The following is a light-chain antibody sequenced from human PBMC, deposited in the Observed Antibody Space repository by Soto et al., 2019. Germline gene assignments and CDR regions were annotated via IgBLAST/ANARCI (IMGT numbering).Light chain of an antibody. CDR3: QQYGSSPT. J-gene: IGKJ4*01. Sequence: VLTQSPATLSLSPGERATLSCRASQSVSSSFLAWYQQKPGQAPRLLIYGTSSRATGIPDRFSGSGSGTHSSLTISGLEPEDFAVYSCQQYGSSPTFGGGTKVDIK. CDR2: GTS. CDR1: QSVSSSF. V-gene: IGKV3-20*01.